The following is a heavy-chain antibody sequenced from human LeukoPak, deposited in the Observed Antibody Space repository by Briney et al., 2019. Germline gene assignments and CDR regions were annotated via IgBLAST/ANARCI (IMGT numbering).Heavy chain of an antibody. J-gene: IGHJ4*02. V-gene: IGHV3-48*03. D-gene: IGHD6-19*01. CDR3: ATKVAGTSHFSY. CDR2: ISSSGSSI. CDR1: GFTFDNYE. Sequence: PGGSLRLSCAASGFTFDNYEMNWVRQAPGKGLEWDSYISSSGSSIFYADSVKGRFTISRDNAKNSLYLQMHSLSAEDTAVYYCATKVAGTSHFSYWGQGTRVTVSS.